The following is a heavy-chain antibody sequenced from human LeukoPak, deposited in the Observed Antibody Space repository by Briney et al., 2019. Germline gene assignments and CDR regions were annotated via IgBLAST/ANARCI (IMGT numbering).Heavy chain of an antibody. D-gene: IGHD2-2*01. CDR1: GVSISSHY. Sequence: SETLSLTCTVSGVSISSHYWSWIRQPPGKGLEWIGYIYYSGSTNYNPSLKSRVTISVDTSKNQFSLKLSSVTAADTAVYYCARDPGTSWYAFDIWGQGTMVTVSS. CDR2: IYYSGST. CDR3: ARDPGTSWYAFDI. V-gene: IGHV4-59*11. J-gene: IGHJ3*02.